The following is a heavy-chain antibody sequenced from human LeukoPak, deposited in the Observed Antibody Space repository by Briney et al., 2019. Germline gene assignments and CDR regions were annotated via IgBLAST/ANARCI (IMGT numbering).Heavy chain of an antibody. CDR1: GFPSNGYY. CDR3: AREGDSSADAFDI. J-gene: IGHJ3*02. D-gene: IGHD3-22*01. V-gene: IGHV1-2*02. Sequence: ASVKVSCTASGFPSNGYYMHWVRQAPGQGLELMGWINPNSGDANYAQKFQGRVTMTRDTSISTAYMELRRLRSDDTAVYQCAREGDSSADAFDIWGQGTMVTVSS. CDR2: INPNSGDA.